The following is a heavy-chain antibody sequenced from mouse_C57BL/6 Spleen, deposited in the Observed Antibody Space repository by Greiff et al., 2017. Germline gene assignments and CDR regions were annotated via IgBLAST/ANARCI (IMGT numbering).Heavy chain of an antibody. CDR3: ARSTAQATLDY. CDR1: GYTFTSYW. J-gene: IGHJ2*01. D-gene: IGHD3-2*02. Sequence: VQLQQPGAELVKPGASVKLSCKASGYTFTSYWMQWVKQRPGQGLEWIGEIDPSDSYTNYNQKFKGKATLTVDKSSSTAYMQLSSLTSEDSAVYYCARSTAQATLDYWGQGTTLTVSS. CDR2: IDPSDSYT. V-gene: IGHV1-50*01.